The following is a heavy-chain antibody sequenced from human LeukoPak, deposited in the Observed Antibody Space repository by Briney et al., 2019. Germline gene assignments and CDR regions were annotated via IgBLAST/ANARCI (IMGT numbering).Heavy chain of an antibody. CDR3: ARYYDILTGYPPGAFDI. D-gene: IGHD3-9*01. CDR2: IYYSGST. V-gene: IGHV4-39*07. J-gene: IGHJ3*02. CDR1: GGSISSSSYY. Sequence: SETLSLTCTVSGGSISSSSYYWGWIRQPPGKGLEWIGSIYYSGSTYYNPSLKSRVTISVDTSKNQFSLKLSSVTAADTAVYYCARYYDILTGYPPGAFDIWGQGTMVTVSS.